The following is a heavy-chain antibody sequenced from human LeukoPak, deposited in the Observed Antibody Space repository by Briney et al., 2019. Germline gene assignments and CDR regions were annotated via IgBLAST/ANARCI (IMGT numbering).Heavy chain of an antibody. CDR3: ARVVIPNYYYYYYGMDV. J-gene: IGHJ6*02. D-gene: IGHD3-22*01. Sequence: GASVKVSCKASGYTFTSYDINWVRQATGQGLEWMGWMNPNSGNTGYAQKFQGRVTMTRNTSISTAYMELSSLRSEDTAVYYCARVVIPNYYYYYYGMDVWGQGTTVTVSS. CDR2: MNPNSGNT. V-gene: IGHV1-8*01. CDR1: GYTFTSYD.